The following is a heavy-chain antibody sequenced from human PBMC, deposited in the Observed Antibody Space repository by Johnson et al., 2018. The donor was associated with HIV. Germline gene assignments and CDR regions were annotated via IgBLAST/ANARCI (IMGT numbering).Heavy chain of an antibody. J-gene: IGHJ3*02. V-gene: IGHV3-7*01. CDR3: GKVGGEDAFDI. Sequence: VQLVESGGGLVQPGGSLRLSCAASGFTFSSYWMSWVRQATGKGLEWVANIKQGGSEKYYVDSVKGRFTISRDNAKNSLYLQMNSRRAEDTAVYYGGKVGGEDAFDIWGQGTVVTVSS. CDR1: GFTFSSYW. D-gene: IGHD1-26*01. CDR2: IKQGGSEK.